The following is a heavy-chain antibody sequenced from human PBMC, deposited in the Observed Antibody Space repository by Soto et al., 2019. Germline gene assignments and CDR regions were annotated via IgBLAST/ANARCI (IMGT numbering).Heavy chain of an antibody. CDR3: ARARSSTMIVVTNHWYFDL. CDR1: GLTVSAKY. CDR2: LYSGGTA. D-gene: IGHD3-22*01. Sequence: EVQLVESGGGLIQPGGSLRLSCAASGLTVSAKYMNWVRQAPGKGLEWVSLLYSGGTAYYADSVRGRFTISRDNSKNTLYLQMNSLRVEDTAVYFCARARSSTMIVVTNHWYFDLWGRGTLVTVSS. V-gene: IGHV3-53*01. J-gene: IGHJ2*01.